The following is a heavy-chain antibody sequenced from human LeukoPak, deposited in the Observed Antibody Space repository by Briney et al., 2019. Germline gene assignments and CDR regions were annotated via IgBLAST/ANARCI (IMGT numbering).Heavy chain of an antibody. CDR3: AREDYGSGSYYNRDWFDP. Sequence: SETLSLTCAVSGGSFSGYYWNWLRQPPGKGLEWVGEINHSGSTNYNPSLKSRVTISVDTSNHQFSLKLSSVTAADTAVYYCAREDYGSGSYYNRDWFDPWGQGTLVTVSS. V-gene: IGHV4-34*01. D-gene: IGHD3-10*01. CDR1: GGSFSGYY. CDR2: INHSGST. J-gene: IGHJ5*02.